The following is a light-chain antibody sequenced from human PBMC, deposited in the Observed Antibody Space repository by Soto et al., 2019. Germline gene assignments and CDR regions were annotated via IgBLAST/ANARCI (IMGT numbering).Light chain of an antibody. CDR3: QQRSNWPPIFT. J-gene: IGKJ3*01. CDR2: DAS. CDR1: QSVTTY. V-gene: IGKV3-11*01. Sequence: EITLTQSPATLSLSPGERASLSCRASQSVTTYLAWYQHKPGQPPRLLIYDASTRATGIPDRFSGSGSGTDFTLTISSLEPEDFGVYYCQQRSNWPPIFTFGPGTKVDL.